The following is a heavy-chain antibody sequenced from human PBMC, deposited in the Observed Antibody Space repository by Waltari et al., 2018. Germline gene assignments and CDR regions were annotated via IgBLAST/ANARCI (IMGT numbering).Heavy chain of an antibody. V-gene: IGHV1-69*05. CDR2: IIPIFGTA. Sequence: QVQLVQSGAEVKKPGSSVKVSCKASGGTFSSYAISWVRQAPGQGLEWMGGIIPIFGTANDAQKCKGRGTITTDESTSTAYMELSSLRSEETAVYYCARDPGLSLYGDLLAGAFDIWGQGTMVTVSS. CDR3: ARDPGLSLYGDLLAGAFDI. D-gene: IGHD4-17*01. CDR1: GGTFSSYA. J-gene: IGHJ3*02.